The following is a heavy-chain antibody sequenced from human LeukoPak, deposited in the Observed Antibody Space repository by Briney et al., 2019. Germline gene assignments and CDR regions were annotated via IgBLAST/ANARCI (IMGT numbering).Heavy chain of an antibody. V-gene: IGHV3-9*01. D-gene: IGHD6-19*01. Sequence: GGSLRLSCAASGFTFDDYAMPWVRQDPGKGLEWVSGVSYNSGSVGYADSVKGRFTISRDNARNSLYLQMNSLRAEDTALYYCAKPTKKISGWYFFDYWGQGTPVTVSS. CDR1: GFTFDDYA. CDR3: AKPTKKISGWYFFDY. CDR2: VSYNSGSV. J-gene: IGHJ4*02.